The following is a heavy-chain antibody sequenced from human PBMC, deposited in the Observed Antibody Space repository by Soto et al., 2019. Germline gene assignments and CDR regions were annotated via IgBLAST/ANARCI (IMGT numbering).Heavy chain of an antibody. Sequence: PGGSLRLSCAASGFTFSIYGMHWVRQAPDKGLEWVALISYDGSNQYYADSMKGRFTISRDNSKNTLFLQMNSLRADDTAVYYCAKDQASGQGSFDSWGQGTLVTVSS. CDR1: GFTFSIYG. J-gene: IGHJ4*02. CDR3: AKDQASGQGSFDS. V-gene: IGHV3-30*18. CDR2: ISYDGSNQ.